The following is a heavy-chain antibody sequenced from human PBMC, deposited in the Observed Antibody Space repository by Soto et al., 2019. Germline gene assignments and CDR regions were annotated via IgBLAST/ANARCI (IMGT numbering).Heavy chain of an antibody. Sequence: QVQLVQSGAEVKKPGSSVKVSCKASGGTFSSYAISWVRQAPGQGLEWMGGIIPISGAANYAQKFQGRVRIIVYESTSTGYMELSSLRSEDTAVYYCARSQGSSTSLEIYYYYYYGMDVWGQGTTVTVSS. CDR1: GGTFSSYA. V-gene: IGHV1-69*01. D-gene: IGHD2-2*01. J-gene: IGHJ6*02. CDR3: ARSQGSSTSLEIYYYYYYGMDV. CDR2: IIPISGAA.